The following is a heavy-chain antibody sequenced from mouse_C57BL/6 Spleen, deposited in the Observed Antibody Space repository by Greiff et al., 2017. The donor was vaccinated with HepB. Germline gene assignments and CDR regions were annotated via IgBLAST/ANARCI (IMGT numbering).Heavy chain of an antibody. CDR2: ISSGSSTI. V-gene: IGHV5-17*01. D-gene: IGHD2-1*01. CDR3: AKKVHYYGNYFDY. CDR1: GFTFSDYG. Sequence: EVKLVESGGGLVKPGGSLKLSCAASGFTFSDYGMHWVRQAPEKGLEWVAYISSGSSTIYYADTVKGRFTISRDNAKNTLCLQMTSLRSEDTAMYYCAKKVHYYGNYFDYWGQGTTLTVSS. J-gene: IGHJ2*01.